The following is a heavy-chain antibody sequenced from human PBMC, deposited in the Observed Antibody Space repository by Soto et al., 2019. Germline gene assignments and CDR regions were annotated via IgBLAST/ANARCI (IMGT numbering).Heavy chain of an antibody. V-gene: IGHV3-48*03. CDR3: ARVEIRSVDY. J-gene: IGHJ4*02. D-gene: IGHD2-15*01. CDR1: GFTFSSYE. CDR2: ISSSGSTI. Sequence: SGGSLRLSCAASGFTFSSYEMNWVRQAPGKGLEWVSYISSSGSTIYYADSVKGRFTISRDNAKNSLYLQMNSLRAEDTAVYYCARVEIRSVDYWGQGTLVTVSS.